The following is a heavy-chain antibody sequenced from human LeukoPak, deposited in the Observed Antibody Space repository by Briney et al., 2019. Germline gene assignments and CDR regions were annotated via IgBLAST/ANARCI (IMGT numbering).Heavy chain of an antibody. CDR3: AKGPQGD. Sequence: GGSLRLSCAASGFTFSSYSMNWVRQAPGKGLEWVSAIDSGGGTYYADSVKGRFTVSRDNSKNTLYLQLNSLRADDTAVYYCAKGPQGDWGQGALVTVSS. J-gene: IGHJ4*02. CDR1: GFTFSSYS. V-gene: IGHV3-23*01. D-gene: IGHD3-16*01. CDR2: IDSGGGT.